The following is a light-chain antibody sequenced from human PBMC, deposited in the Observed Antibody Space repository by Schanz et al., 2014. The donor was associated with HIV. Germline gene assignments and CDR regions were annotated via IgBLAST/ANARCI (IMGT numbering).Light chain of an antibody. CDR1: QSIGNS. Sequence: DIQMTQSPSTLSAFVGDRVTITCRASQSIGNSLAWYQLKPGRAPKLLIYSASSLESGVPLKFSGTGSGTEFTLTISSLQPDDSATYFCLQYDSDSWTFGQGTKLEIQ. J-gene: IGKJ2*02. CDR3: LQYDSDSWT. V-gene: IGKV1-5*03. CDR2: SAS.